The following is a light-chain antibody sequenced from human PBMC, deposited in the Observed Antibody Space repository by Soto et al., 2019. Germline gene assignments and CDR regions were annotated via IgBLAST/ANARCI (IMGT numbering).Light chain of an antibody. Sequence: EIVMTQSPATLSVSPGERATLSCRASQSVSSNLAWYQQKPGQAPRLLIYGASTRATGIPARFSGSGSGTDFTLTISSLQSEDFAVYYCQQYNNWHQTFGQGTKVEIK. V-gene: IGKV3-15*01. CDR3: QQYNNWHQT. CDR2: GAS. J-gene: IGKJ1*01. CDR1: QSVSSN.